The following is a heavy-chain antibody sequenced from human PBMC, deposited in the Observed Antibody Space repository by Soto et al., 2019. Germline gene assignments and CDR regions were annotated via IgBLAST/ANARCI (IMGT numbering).Heavy chain of an antibody. CDR1: GDSVSSNSAA. Sequence: SQTLSLTGAISGDSVSSNSAAWNWIRQSPSRGLEWLGRTYYRSKWYNDYAVSVKSRITINPDTSKNQFSLQLNSVTPEDTAVYYCARDFGSGSYYIQEYYFDYWGQGTLVTVSS. CDR2: TYYRSKWYN. V-gene: IGHV6-1*01. J-gene: IGHJ4*02. CDR3: ARDFGSGSYYIQEYYFDY. D-gene: IGHD3-10*01.